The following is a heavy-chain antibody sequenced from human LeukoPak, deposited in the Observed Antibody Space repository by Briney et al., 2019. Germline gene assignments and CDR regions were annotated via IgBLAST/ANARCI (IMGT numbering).Heavy chain of an antibody. CDR1: GFPFSGYW. CDR3: SRSLDY. CDR2: IKEDGSQQ. V-gene: IGHV3-7*01. Sequence: GGSLRLSCAASGFPFSGYWMDWGRQAPGKGMEWVANIKEDGSQQHYADSVKGRFTISRDNAKNSLYLQMNSLRVEDTAIYYCSRSLDYLGQGALVTVSS. J-gene: IGHJ4*02.